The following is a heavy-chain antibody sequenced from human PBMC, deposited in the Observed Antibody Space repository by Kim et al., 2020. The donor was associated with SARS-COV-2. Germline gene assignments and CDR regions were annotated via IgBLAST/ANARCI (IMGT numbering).Heavy chain of an antibody. CDR3: ARRSGWLKYYWFDP. J-gene: IGHJ5*02. D-gene: IGHD6-25*01. V-gene: IGHV4-4*02. Sequence: SETLSLTCAVSGGSITTSHWWTWVRQPPGKALEWIGEVYYTGSPNYNPSLKSRVTMSLDKSKKEFSLTLTSVTAADTAVYYCARRSGWLKYYWFDPWGQG. CDR2: VYYTGSP. CDR1: GGSITTSHW.